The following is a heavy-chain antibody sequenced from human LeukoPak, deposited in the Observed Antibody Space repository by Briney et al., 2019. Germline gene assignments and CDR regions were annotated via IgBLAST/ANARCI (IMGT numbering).Heavy chain of an antibody. J-gene: IGHJ4*02. D-gene: IGHD1-14*01. CDR1: GFTVITND. Sequence: GGSLRPSFAASGFTVITNDMTWFGQPPGKGPDGVSVLYSDGNTKYADSVQGRFTISRDNSKNTLYLEMNSLSPDDTAVYYCARGVEPLAANTLAYWGQGTLVTVSS. V-gene: IGHV3-53*01. CDR3: ARGVEPLAANTLAY. CDR2: LYSDGNT.